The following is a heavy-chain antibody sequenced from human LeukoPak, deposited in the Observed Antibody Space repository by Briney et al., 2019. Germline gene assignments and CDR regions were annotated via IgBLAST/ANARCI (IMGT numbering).Heavy chain of an antibody. Sequence: PGGSLRLSCAASGFTFSSHAMHWVRQAPGKGLEWVALVSYDGTNKFYADSVMGQFTVSRDNSKNTLYLQMSSLRNEDTAVYYCASSPSSYFDYWGQGTLVTVSS. V-gene: IGHV3-30-3*01. J-gene: IGHJ4*02. CDR1: GFTFSSHA. D-gene: IGHD6-13*01. CDR3: ASSPSSYFDY. CDR2: VSYDGTNK.